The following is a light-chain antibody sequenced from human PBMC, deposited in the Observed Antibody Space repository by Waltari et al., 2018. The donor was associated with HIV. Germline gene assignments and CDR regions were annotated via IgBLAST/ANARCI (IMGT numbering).Light chain of an antibody. CDR3: LTYVSDSGTWK. CDR1: NIDVGNYNL. CDR2: DVS. V-gene: IGLV2-23*02. Sequence: QSPLTQPASVSGTPGQSVPITCTGTNIDVGNYNLVPWYQQHPGKAPKLLIYDVSKRPSGVSSRFSGSKSGYWASLTISGLLTEDESYYYCLTYVSDSGTWKFGGGTYLTV. J-gene: IGLJ3*02.